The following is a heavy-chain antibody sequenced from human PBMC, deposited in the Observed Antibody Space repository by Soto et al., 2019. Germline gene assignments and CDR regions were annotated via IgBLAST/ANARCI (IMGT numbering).Heavy chain of an antibody. D-gene: IGHD6-19*01. Sequence: EVQLLESGGGLVQPGGSLRLSCAASGFTFSSYAMTWVRQAPGKGLEWVSAISANGASTYYADSVKGRFTISRDSSKYTLTLQMNSLRAEDTAGYYYTTLGSGWYYFDSWGQGTLVTVSS. CDR3: TTLGSGWYYFDS. J-gene: IGHJ4*02. CDR1: GFTFSSYA. CDR2: ISANGAST. V-gene: IGHV3-23*01.